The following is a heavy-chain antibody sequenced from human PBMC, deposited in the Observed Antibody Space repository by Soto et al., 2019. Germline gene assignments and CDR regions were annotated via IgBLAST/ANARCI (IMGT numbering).Heavy chain of an antibody. D-gene: IGHD3-22*01. V-gene: IGHV3-13*01. Sequence: GGSLRLSCAASGFTFSSYDMHWVRQATGKGLEWVSAIGTAGDTYYPGSVKGRFTISRENAKNSLYLQMNSLRAEDTAVYYCARAMYYDSSGYGRDAFDIWGQGTMVTVSS. CDR2: IGTAGDT. CDR1: GFTFSSYD. J-gene: IGHJ3*02. CDR3: ARAMYYDSSGYGRDAFDI.